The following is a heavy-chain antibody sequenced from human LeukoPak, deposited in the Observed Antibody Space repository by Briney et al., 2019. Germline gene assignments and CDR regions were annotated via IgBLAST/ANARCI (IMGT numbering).Heavy chain of an antibody. D-gene: IGHD3-10*01. CDR3: AGHYGSGSYYIT. CDR1: GYSFTSYW. V-gene: IGHV5-10-1*01. J-gene: IGHJ5*02. CDR2: IDPSDSYT. Sequence: GESLKISCKGSGYSFTSYWISWVRQMPGKGLEWMGRIDPSDSYTNYSPSFQGHVTISADKSISTAYLQWSSLKASDTAMYYCAGHYGSGSYYITWGQGTLVTVSS.